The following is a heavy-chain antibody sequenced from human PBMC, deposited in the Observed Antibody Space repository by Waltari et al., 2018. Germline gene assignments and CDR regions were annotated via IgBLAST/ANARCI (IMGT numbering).Heavy chain of an antibody. J-gene: IGHJ4*02. D-gene: IGHD3-22*01. V-gene: IGHV4-39*01. CDR1: GDPISSKTYS. CDR3: ARRSRDSSGHFYSDY. CDR2: MTYGGNT. Sequence: LQLQESGPGLVKPSETLSLTCSVSGDPISSKTYSWAWIRQPPGEGLEWIATMTYGGNTFYKPSLMSRITLSMETSKTQFSLVLTSVTAADTAVYYCARRSRDSSGHFYSDYWGQGTLVTVSS.